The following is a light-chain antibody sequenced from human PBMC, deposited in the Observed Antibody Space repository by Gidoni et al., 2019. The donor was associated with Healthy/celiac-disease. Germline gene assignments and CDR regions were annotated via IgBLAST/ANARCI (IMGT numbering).Light chain of an antibody. CDR2: WAS. J-gene: IGKJ4*01. CDR3: QQYYSTPPT. Sequence: DIVMTQSPDSLAVSLGERATINCKSSQSVLYSSNNKNYLAWYQQKPEQPPKLLIYWASTRESGVADRFSGSGSGTDFTLTISSLQAEDVAVYYYQQYYSTPPTFGGGTKVEIK. V-gene: IGKV4-1*01. CDR1: QSVLYSSNNKNY.